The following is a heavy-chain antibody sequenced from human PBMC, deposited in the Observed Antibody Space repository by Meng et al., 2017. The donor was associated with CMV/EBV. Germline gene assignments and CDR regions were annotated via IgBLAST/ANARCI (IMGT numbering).Heavy chain of an antibody. V-gene: IGHV3-21*01. Sequence: GESLKISCAASGFTFSSYSMNWVRQAPGKGLEWVSSISSSSSYIYYADSVKGRFTISRDNAKNSLYLQMNSLRAEDTAVYYCAVSGGTSCYTYYYYGMDVWGQGTTVTVSS. CDR1: GFTFSSYS. CDR2: ISSSSSYI. J-gene: IGHJ6*02. CDR3: AVSGGTSCYTYYYYGMDV. D-gene: IGHD2-2*02.